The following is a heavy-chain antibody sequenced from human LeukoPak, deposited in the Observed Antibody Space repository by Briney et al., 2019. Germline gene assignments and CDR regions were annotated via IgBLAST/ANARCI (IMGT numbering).Heavy chain of an antibody. D-gene: IGHD6-25*01. CDR1: GGSFSGYY. CDR3: ASIGRLSKNASDI. J-gene: IGHJ3*02. Sequence: PSETLSLTCAVYGGSFSGYYWSWIRQPPGKGLEWIGYIYYSGSTNYNPSLKSRVTISVDTSKNQFSLKLSSVTAADTAMYYCASIGRLSKNASDIWGQGTMVTVSS. V-gene: IGHV4-59*01. CDR2: IYYSGST.